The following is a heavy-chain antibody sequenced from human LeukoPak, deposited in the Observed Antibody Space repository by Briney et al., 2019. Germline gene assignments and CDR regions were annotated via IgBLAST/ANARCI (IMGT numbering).Heavy chain of an antibody. J-gene: IGHJ4*02. Sequence: GGSLRLFCSASGFPLSSYAMSWVRQAPGEGVEGVSAIRGSGGSTYYADSVKGRFTISRDNSKNTLYLQMNSLRAEDTAVYYCARATYYDFWSGYFSFDYWGQGTLVTVSS. V-gene: IGHV3-23*01. CDR2: IRGSGGST. CDR3: ARATYYDFWSGYFSFDY. CDR1: GFPLSSYA. D-gene: IGHD3-3*01.